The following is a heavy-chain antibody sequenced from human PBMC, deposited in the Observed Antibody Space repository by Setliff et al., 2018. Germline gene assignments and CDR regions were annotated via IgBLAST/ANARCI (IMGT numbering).Heavy chain of an antibody. Sequence: GGSLRLSCAASGFDFSYYYMSWARQAPGKGLEWISKISGDGRTIYQADSVKGRFTISRDNSKNTIDLQVNSLRAEDTALYYCARDGVFYAMDVWGRGTTVTVSS. CDR2: ISGDGRTI. D-gene: IGHD3-10*01. CDR1: GFDFSYYY. CDR3: ARDGVFYAMDV. J-gene: IGHJ6*02. V-gene: IGHV3-11*04.